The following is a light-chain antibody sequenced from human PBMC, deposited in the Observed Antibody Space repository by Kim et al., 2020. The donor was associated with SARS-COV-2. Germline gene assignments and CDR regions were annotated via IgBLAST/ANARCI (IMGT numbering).Light chain of an antibody. CDR1: SLRSYY. CDR2: GKN. CDR3: DSRDSSGYHYV. V-gene: IGLV3-19*01. Sequence: LGQTVRITCQGDSLRSYYASWYQQKPGQAPVLVIYGKNNRPSGIPDRFSGSSSGNTASLTITGAQAEDEADYYCDSRDSSGYHYVFGTGTKVTVL. J-gene: IGLJ1*01.